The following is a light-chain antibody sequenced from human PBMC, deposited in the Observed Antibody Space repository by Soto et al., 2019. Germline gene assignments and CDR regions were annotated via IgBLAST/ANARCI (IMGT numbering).Light chain of an antibody. CDR3: SSYTSSSTLDI. CDR1: SSDVGGYNY. J-gene: IGLJ1*01. CDR2: EVS. Sequence: QSVLTQPASVSGSPGQSITISCTGTSSDVGGYNYVSWYHQHPGKAPKLMIYEVSNRPSGVSNRFSGSKSGNTASLTISGLQAEDEADYYCSSYTSSSTLDIFGTGTKLTVL. V-gene: IGLV2-14*01.